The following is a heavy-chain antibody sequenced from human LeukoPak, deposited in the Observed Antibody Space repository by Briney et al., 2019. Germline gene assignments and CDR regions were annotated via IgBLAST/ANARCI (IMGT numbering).Heavy chain of an antibody. V-gene: IGHV3-66*01. D-gene: IGHD3-10*01. CDR2: IYSGGST. CDR1: GFTVSSNY. Sequence: PGGSLRLSCAASGFTVSSNYMSWVRQAPGKGLEWVSLIYSGGSTYYADSVKGRCTISRDNSKNMLDLQMNSMRAEDTAVYYCARENSPRYYYGSGSYYNGDLGWFDPWGQGTLVTVSS. CDR3: ARENSPRYYYGSGSYYNGDLGWFDP. J-gene: IGHJ5*02.